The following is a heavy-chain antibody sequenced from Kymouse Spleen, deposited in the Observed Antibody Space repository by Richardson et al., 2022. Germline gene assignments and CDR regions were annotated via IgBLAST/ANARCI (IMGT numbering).Heavy chain of an antibody. D-gene: IGHD3-3*01. CDR3: ARERITIFGVVIINAFDI. J-gene: IGHJ3*02. V-gene: IGHV3-33*01. Sequence: DSVKGRFTISRDNSKNTLYLQMNSLRAEDTAVYYCARERITIFGVVIINAFDIWGQGTMVTVSS.